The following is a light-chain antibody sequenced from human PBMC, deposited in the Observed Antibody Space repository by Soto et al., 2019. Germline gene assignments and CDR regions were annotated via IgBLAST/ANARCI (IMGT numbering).Light chain of an antibody. CDR2: DVT. V-gene: IGLV2-11*01. Sequence: QSALTQPRSVSGSPGQSVTISCTGTSRDVGGYNYVSWYQQHPGKAPKLMIYDVTKRPSGVPDRFSSSKSGNTASLTISGLQADDEADYYCCSYAGSYPVVFGGGTKVTVL. CDR1: SRDVGGYNY. CDR3: CSYAGSYPVV. J-gene: IGLJ2*01.